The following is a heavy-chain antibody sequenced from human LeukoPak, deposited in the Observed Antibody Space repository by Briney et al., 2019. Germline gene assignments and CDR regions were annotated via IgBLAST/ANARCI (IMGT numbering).Heavy chain of an antibody. CDR2: ISSSSSYI. CDR1: GFTFSSYS. J-gene: IGHJ4*02. V-gene: IGHV3-21*01. Sequence: GGSLRLSCAASGFTFSSYSMNWVRQAPGKGLEWVSSISSSSSYIYYADSVRGRFTISRDNAKNSLYLQMNSLRAEDTAVYYCAKSNIAAAFDYWGQGTRVTVSS. CDR3: AKSNIAAAFDY. D-gene: IGHD6-13*01.